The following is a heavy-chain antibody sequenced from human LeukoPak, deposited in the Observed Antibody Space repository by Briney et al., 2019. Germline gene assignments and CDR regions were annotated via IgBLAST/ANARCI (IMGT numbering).Heavy chain of an antibody. Sequence: SKTLSLTCTVSGGSIGSSSYYWGWIRQPPGKGLEWIGSIYYSGSTYYNPSLKSRVTISVDTSKNQFSLKLSSVTAADTAVYYCARQGQWLATYYFDYWGQGTLVTVSS. J-gene: IGHJ4*02. CDR1: GGSIGSSSYY. D-gene: IGHD6-19*01. CDR2: IYYSGST. CDR3: ARQGQWLATYYFDY. V-gene: IGHV4-39*01.